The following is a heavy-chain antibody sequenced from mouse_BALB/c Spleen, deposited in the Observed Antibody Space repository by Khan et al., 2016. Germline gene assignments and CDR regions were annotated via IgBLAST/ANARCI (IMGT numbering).Heavy chain of an antibody. CDR2: KQHSGTT. CDR3: ESWFLSWFAY. J-gene: IGHJ3*01. V-gene: IGHV3-1*02. CDR1: GYSITSGYS. Sequence: EVQLQESGPDLVKPSQSLSLTCTVTGYSITSGYSWHWIRQFPGNKPEWKAYKQHSGTTYFNPSLQSSIAITRDKSKNQFFLQLNSLTTEDTATYYSESWFLSWFAYWGQGTLVTVSA. D-gene: IGHD2-2*01.